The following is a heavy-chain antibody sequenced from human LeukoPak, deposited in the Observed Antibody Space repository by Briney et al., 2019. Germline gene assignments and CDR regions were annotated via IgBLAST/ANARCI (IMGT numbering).Heavy chain of an antibody. CDR2: INSDGSST. Sequence: HTGGSLRLSCAASGFTFSSYWMHWVRQAPGKGLVWVSRINSDGSSTSYADSVKGRFTISRDNAKNTLYLQMNSLRTEDTAVYYCARAGWRQWLAYYYYGMDVWGKGTTVTVSS. D-gene: IGHD6-19*01. CDR3: ARAGWRQWLAYYYYGMDV. CDR1: GFTFSSYW. V-gene: IGHV3-74*01. J-gene: IGHJ6*04.